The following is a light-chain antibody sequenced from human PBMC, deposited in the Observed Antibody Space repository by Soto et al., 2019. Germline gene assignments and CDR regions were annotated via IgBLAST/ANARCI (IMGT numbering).Light chain of an antibody. Sequence: QSVLTQPPSASDTPGQRVTISCSGGSSNIGSNTVNWYQQLPGTAPKLLIYTNNQRPSGVPDRFSGSKSGTSASLAISGLQSEDEADYYCAAWDDSLIGYVFGTGTKLTVL. CDR3: AAWDDSLIGYV. CDR1: SSNIGSNT. V-gene: IGLV1-44*01. J-gene: IGLJ1*01. CDR2: TNN.